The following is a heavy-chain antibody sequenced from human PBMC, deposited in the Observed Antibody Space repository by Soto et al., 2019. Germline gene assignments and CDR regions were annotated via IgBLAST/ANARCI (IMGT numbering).Heavy chain of an antibody. V-gene: IGHV1-24*01. CDR1: GYTLTELC. CDR2: FDPEDGET. Sequence: ASVKVSCKVSGYTLTELCMHWLRQARGKGLEWMGGFDPEDGETIYAQKFQGRVTMTEDTSTDTAYMELSSMRSEDTAVYYWATDRSHYDSSGYYLDYWGQGTLVTVSS. J-gene: IGHJ4*02. D-gene: IGHD3-22*01. CDR3: ATDRSHYDSSGYYLDY.